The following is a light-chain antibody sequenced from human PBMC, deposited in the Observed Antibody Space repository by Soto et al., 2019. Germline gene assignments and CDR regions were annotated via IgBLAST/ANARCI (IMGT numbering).Light chain of an antibody. Sequence: QSVLTQPPSASGTPGQRVTISCSGSSSNIGSNTVNWYQQLPGTAPKLLIYSDNQRPSGVPDRFSGSRSGTSASLAISGLQSENEGDYYCAAWDDSLDGPVFGGGTKLTVL. CDR3: AAWDDSLDGPV. CDR1: SSNIGSNT. J-gene: IGLJ3*02. CDR2: SDN. V-gene: IGLV1-44*01.